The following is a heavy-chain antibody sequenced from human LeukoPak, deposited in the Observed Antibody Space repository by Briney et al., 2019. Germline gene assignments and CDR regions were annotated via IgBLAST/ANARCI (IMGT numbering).Heavy chain of an antibody. V-gene: IGHV2-5*02. CDR3: AHAFNSWYCAFDI. Sequence: SGPTLVNPPQTLTLTCTFSGFPRSTSGVGVGWIRQPPGKALEWLALIFWDDDKRYSPSLNSRLPIPKATSQNQVVLRMNNLDPAYTATYYCAHAFNSWYCAFDIWGQGTMVSASS. J-gene: IGHJ3*02. D-gene: IGHD6-13*01. CDR2: IFWDDDK. CDR1: GFPRSTSGVG.